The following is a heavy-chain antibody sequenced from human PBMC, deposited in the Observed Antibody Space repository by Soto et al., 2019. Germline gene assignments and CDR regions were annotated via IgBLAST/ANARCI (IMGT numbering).Heavy chain of an antibody. V-gene: IGHV1-46*01. CDR1: GYTFTSYY. J-gene: IGHJ6*02. Sequence: QVQLVQSGAEVKKPGASVKVSCKASGYTFTSYYMHWGRQAPGQGLEWMGIINTSGGSTTYAQKFQGRVTMTRETSTSTVYMELSSLRSEDTAVYYCTRGDIVAIFGMDVWGQGTTITVSS. CDR3: TRGDIVAIFGMDV. CDR2: INTSGGST. D-gene: IGHD5-12*01.